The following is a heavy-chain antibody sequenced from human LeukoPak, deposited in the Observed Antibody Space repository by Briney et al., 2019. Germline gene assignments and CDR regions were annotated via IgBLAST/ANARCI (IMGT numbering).Heavy chain of an antibody. Sequence: SETLSLTCTVSGGSISSYYWSWLRQPPGKGLEWIGYIYYSGSTNYNPSLKSRVTISVDTSKNQFSLKLSSVTAADTAVYYCARERYYDSSGYFYYWGQGCLVTVSS. D-gene: IGHD3-22*01. CDR2: IYYSGST. V-gene: IGHV4-59*01. J-gene: IGHJ4*02. CDR3: ARERYYDSSGYFYY. CDR1: GGSISSYY.